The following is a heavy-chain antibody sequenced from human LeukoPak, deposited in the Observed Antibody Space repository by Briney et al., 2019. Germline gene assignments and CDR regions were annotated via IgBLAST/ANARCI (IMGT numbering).Heavy chain of an antibody. CDR3: AKASGTSSYSSSDF. V-gene: IGHV3-23*01. D-gene: IGHD2-2*02. CDR1: GFTITSYA. Sequence: PGRSLRLSCVASGFTITSYAMSWVRQAPGKGLEWVSVINASGGETSYVDSVKGRFTISRDSSKNTLYLQMNNLRAEDTALYYCAKASGTSSYSSSDFWGQGTLVTVSS. CDR2: INASGGET. J-gene: IGHJ4*02.